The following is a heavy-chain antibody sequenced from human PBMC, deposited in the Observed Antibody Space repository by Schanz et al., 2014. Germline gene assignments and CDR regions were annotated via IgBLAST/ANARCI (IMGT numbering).Heavy chain of an antibody. CDR2: VGDTGTTK. CDR3: ARGARQYSGSYSPSDY. CDR1: GFPFSRHG. D-gene: IGHD1-26*01. V-gene: IGHV3-33*08. J-gene: IGHJ4*02. Sequence: QVQLVESGGGVVQPGRSLKLSCAASGFPFSRHGMHWVRQAPAKGLEWVAVVGDTGTTKFYADSVKGRLTVSRDNSKNTLSLLMSSLRAEDSAVYYCARGARQYSGSYSPSDYWGQGTLVTVSS.